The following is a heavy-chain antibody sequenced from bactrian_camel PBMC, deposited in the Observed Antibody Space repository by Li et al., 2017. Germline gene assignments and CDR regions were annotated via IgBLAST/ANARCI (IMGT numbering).Heavy chain of an antibody. CDR2: IAMDGST. Sequence: HVQLVESGGDSVQPGGSLRLHCATSGYTKCMAWFRQVTGREREAVASIAMDGSTSYIDSVKGRFTISQDSAKNILYLQMHSLRPEDTAMYYCAAELAPCRHIAVVASAMYWGQGTQVTVS. V-gene: IGHV3S53*01. CDR3: AAELAPCRHIAVVASAMY. CDR1: GYTKC. J-gene: IGHJ4*01. D-gene: IGHD7*01.